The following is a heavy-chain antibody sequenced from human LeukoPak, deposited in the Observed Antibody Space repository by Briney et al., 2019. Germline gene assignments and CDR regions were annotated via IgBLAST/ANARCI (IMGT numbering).Heavy chain of an antibody. D-gene: IGHD2-15*01. J-gene: IGHJ4*02. CDR3: ARDAGVVVAATQLDY. V-gene: IGHV3-33*01. CDR2: IWYDGSNK. Sequence: GRSLRLSCAASGFTFSSYGMHWVRQAPGKGLEWVAVIWYDGSNKYYADSVKGRFTISRDNSKNTLYLQMNSLRAEDTAVYYCARDAGVVVAATQLDYWGQGTLVTVSS. CDR1: GFTFSSYG.